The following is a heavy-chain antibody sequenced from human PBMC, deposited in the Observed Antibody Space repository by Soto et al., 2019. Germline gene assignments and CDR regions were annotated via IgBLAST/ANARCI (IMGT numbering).Heavy chain of an antibody. D-gene: IGHD2-15*01. CDR1: GFTFSSYA. J-gene: IGHJ4*02. CDR3: ARGDRGDIVVVVAATLLY. Sequence: GGSLRLSCAASGFTFSSYAMSWVRQAPGKGLEWVSAISGSGGSTYYADSVKGRFTISRDNSKNTLYLQMNSLRAEDTAVYYCARGDRGDIVVVVAATLLYWGQGTLVTVSS. CDR2: ISGSGGST. V-gene: IGHV3-23*01.